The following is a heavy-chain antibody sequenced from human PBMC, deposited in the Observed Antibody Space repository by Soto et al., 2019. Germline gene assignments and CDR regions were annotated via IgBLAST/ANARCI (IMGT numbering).Heavy chain of an antibody. V-gene: IGHV3-30-3*01. Sequence: GGSLRLSCAASGFTVSSYAMHWVCQAPGKGLKWVAVISYDGSNKYYADSVKGRFTISRDNSKNTLYLQINSLRAEDTAVYYCARGGPDIVVVVAATQGAFDIWGQVTMVTVSS. CDR3: ARGGPDIVVVVAATQGAFDI. CDR1: GFTVSSYA. D-gene: IGHD2-15*01. J-gene: IGHJ3*02. CDR2: ISYDGSNK.